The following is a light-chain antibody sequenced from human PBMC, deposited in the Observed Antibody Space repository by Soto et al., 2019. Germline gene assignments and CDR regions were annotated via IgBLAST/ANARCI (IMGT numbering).Light chain of an antibody. CDR3: SSYRTSNPLV. J-gene: IGLJ2*01. V-gene: IGLV2-14*01. CDR2: EVS. Sequence: QSTLTQPASVSGSPGQSITISCTGTSSDVGAYTYVSWYQQHPGKAPKLMIFEVSDRPSGVSHRFSGYKSGNSASLTISGLQAEDEADYYCSSYRTSNPLVFGGGTKLTVL. CDR1: SSDVGAYTY.